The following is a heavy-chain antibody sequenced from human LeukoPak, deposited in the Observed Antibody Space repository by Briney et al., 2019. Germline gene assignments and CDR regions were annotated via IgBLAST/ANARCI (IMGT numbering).Heavy chain of an antibody. V-gene: IGHV4-4*07. CDR2: IYTSGST. CDR1: GGSISSYY. D-gene: IGHD6-13*01. J-gene: IGHJ4*02. CDR3: ARGDIAAAGAPLGY. Sequence: KSSETLSLTCTVSGGSISSYYWSWIRQPAGKGLEWIGRIYTSGSTNYNPSLKSRVTMSVDTSKNQFSLKLSSVTAADTVVYYCARGDIAAAGAPLGYWGQGTLVTVSS.